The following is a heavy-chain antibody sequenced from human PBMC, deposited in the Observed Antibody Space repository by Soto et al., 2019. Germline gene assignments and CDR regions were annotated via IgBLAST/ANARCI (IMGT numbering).Heavy chain of an antibody. CDR1: GYSFTTYW. Sequence: HGESLKISCKGSGYSFTTYWIGWVRQMPGKGLEWMGIIYPGESDTRYSPSFQGQVTVSADKSISTAYLQWSSLKASDTAMYYCARRAAQYYYDSSGYRSAFDIWGQGTTVTVSS. V-gene: IGHV5-51*01. J-gene: IGHJ3*02. D-gene: IGHD3-22*01. CDR3: ARRAAQYYYDSSGYRSAFDI. CDR2: IYPGESDT.